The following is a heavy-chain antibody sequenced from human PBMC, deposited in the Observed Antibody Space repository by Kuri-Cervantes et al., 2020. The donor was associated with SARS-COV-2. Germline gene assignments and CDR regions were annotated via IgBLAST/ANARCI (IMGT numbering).Heavy chain of an antibody. J-gene: IGHJ6*02. Sequence: SQTFSLTCAVFGASLNTYSWSWIRQPPGKGLEWIGEINHSGGTKYKASLKGRVSISVDASKNQISPKLTSATAADAAVYYCARGHIGVVPSPFLGLGPHSYYYHMDVWGQGTTVTVSS. D-gene: IGHD2-2*01. CDR1: GASLNTYS. CDR2: INHSGGT. CDR3: ARGHIGVVPSPFLGLGPHSYYYHMDV. V-gene: IGHV4-34*01.